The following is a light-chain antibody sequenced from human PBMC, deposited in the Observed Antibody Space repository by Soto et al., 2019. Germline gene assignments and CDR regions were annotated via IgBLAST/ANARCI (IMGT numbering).Light chain of an antibody. CDR1: NSNIGDNS. V-gene: IGLV1-44*01. J-gene: IGLJ3*02. Sequence: QLMLTQPPSASGTPGQVFTISCSGSNSNIGDNSVNWYQQLPGTAPKLLIYSDNRRPSGVPDRFSGSKSGTSASLAISGLQSEDEAEYYCAAWDDSLNGLLFGGGTKVTVL. CDR2: SDN. CDR3: AAWDDSLNGLL.